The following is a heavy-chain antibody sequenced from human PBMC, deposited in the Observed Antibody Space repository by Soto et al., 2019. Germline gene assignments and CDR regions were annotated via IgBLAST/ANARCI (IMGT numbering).Heavy chain of an antibody. Sequence: EVQLLESGGGLVQPGGSLRLSCAASGFTFSSYPMRWVRQAPGKGLEWVSAVSGSGGSTYYADSVKGRFTISRDNSKNTLYLQMNSLRAEDTAVYYCARRGPGTYFDYWGQGTLVTVSS. CDR2: VSGSGGST. CDR1: GFTFSSYP. D-gene: IGHD6-13*01. V-gene: IGHV3-23*01. CDR3: ARRGPGTYFDY. J-gene: IGHJ4*02.